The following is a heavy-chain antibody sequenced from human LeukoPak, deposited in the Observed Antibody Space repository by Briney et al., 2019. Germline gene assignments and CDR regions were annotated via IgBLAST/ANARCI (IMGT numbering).Heavy chain of an antibody. CDR1: GFTFSSYA. D-gene: IGHD2-2*01. CDR3: ATLIVVVPAARHEYNWFDP. Sequence: GGSLRLSCAASGFTFSSYAMSWVRQAPGKGLEWVSAISGSGGSTYYADSVKGRFTISRDNSKNTLYLQMNSLRAEDTAVYYCATLIVVVPAARHEYNWFDPWGQGTLVTVSS. J-gene: IGHJ5*02. V-gene: IGHV3-23*01. CDR2: ISGSGGST.